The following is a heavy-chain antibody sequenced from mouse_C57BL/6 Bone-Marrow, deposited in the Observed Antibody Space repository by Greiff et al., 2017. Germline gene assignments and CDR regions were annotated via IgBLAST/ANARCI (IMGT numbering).Heavy chain of an antibody. Sequence: QVQLQQSGPELVKPGASVKISCKASGYAFSSSWMNWVQQRPGKGLEWIGRIYPGDGDTNYNGKFKGKATLTADKSPSTAYMQLSSLTSEDSAVYFGARSAYYGNYVYFDYWGQGTTLTVSS. D-gene: IGHD2-10*01. V-gene: IGHV1-82*01. CDR2: IYPGDGDT. CDR3: ARSAYYGNYVYFDY. CDR1: GYAFSSSW. J-gene: IGHJ2*01.